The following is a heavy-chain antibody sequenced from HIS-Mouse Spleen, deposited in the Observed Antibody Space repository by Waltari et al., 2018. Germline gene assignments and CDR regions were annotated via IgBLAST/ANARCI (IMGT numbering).Heavy chain of an antibody. V-gene: IGHV4-39*07. J-gene: IGHJ2*01. Sequence: QLQLQESGPGLVKPSETLSLTCTVPGGSISSSSYYWGWIRQPPGKGLEWIGSIYYSGSTYYNPSLKSRVTISVDTSKKQFSLKLSSVTAADTAVYYCAREIPYSSSWYDWYFDLWGRGTLVTVSS. CDR2: IYYSGST. CDR3: AREIPYSSSWYDWYFDL. D-gene: IGHD6-13*01. CDR1: GGSISSSSYY.